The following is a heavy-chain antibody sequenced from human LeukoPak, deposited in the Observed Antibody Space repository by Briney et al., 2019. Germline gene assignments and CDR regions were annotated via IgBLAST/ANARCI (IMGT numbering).Heavy chain of an antibody. Sequence: ASVKVSCKASGYTFTSYYMHWVRQAPGQGLEWMGWINPNSGGTNYAQKFQGRVTMTRDTSISTAYMELSRLRSDDTAVYYCALAGDTAMVSSVYWGRGTLVTVSS. CDR1: GYTFTSYY. J-gene: IGHJ4*02. D-gene: IGHD5-18*01. CDR2: INPNSGGT. CDR3: ALAGDTAMVSSVY. V-gene: IGHV1-2*02.